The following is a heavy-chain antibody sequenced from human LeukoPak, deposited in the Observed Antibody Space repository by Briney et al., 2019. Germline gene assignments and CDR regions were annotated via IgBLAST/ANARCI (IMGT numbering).Heavy chain of an antibody. CDR2: ISGSGGST. V-gene: IGHV3-23*01. J-gene: IGHJ4*02. D-gene: IGHD3-10*01. Sequence: GGSLRLSCAASGFTVSSNYMSWVRQAPGKGLEWVSVISGSGGSTYYADSVKGRFTISRDNSKNTLYLQMNSLRAEDTAVYYCAKGEEDRFGELSFDYWGQGTLVTVSS. CDR3: AKGEEDRFGELSFDY. CDR1: GFTVSSNY.